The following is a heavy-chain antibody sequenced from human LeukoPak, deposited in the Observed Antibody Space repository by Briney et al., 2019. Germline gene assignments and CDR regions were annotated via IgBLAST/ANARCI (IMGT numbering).Heavy chain of an antibody. CDR3: AKALTIFYD. CDR2: ISVSGGST. J-gene: IGHJ4*02. CDR1: GFTVSSNY. V-gene: IGHV3-23*01. D-gene: IGHD3-9*01. Sequence: GGSLRLSCAASGFTVSSNYMSWVRQAPGKGLEWVSGISVSGGSTYYADSVKGRFTISRDNSKNTLYLQMNSLRAEDTAVYYCAKALTIFYDWGLGTLVTVSS.